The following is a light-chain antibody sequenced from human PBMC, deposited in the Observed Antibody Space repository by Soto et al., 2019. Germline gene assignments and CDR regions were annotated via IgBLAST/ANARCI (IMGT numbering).Light chain of an antibody. CDR2: RND. CDR3: AAWDDSLSGFYV. Sequence: QSALTQPPSASGAPGQRVTISCSGSSSNIGGNSVCWYQQLPRTPPNLLLYRNDHRPSGVPDRFSGSQSGTSASLAISRLRSEAEADYYCAAWDDSLSGFYVFGTGTKVTVL. CDR1: SSNIGGNS. V-gene: IGLV1-47*01. J-gene: IGLJ1*01.